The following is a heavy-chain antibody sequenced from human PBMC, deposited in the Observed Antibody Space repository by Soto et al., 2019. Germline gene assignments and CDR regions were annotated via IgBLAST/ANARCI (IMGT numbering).Heavy chain of an antibody. CDR1: GGSISSGGYS. CDR2: IYHSGST. D-gene: IGHD3-10*01. V-gene: IGHV4-30-2*01. CDR3: ARAHGSGWGALDI. J-gene: IGHJ3*02. Sequence: SETLSLTCAVSGGSISSGGYSWSWIRQPPGRGLEWIGYIYHSGSTYYNPSLKSRVTISVDRSKNQFSLKLSSVTAADTAVYYCARAHGSGWGALDIWGQGAMVTV.